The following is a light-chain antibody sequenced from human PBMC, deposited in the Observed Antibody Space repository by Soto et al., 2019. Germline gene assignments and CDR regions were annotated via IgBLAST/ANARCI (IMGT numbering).Light chain of an antibody. V-gene: IGLV1-47*01. CDR3: AAWDDSLSGRV. CDR1: SSNIGSDY. J-gene: IGLJ3*02. CDR2: RNN. Sequence: QSVLTQPPSVSGTPGQGVTISCSGSSSNIGSDYVYWFQQLPGTAPKVLIYRNNQRPSGVPERFSGSKSGTSASLAISGLRSEDEADYYCAAWDDSLSGRVFGGGTKVTVL.